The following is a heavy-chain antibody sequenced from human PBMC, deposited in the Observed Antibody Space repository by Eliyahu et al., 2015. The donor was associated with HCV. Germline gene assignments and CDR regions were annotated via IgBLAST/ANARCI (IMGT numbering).Heavy chain of an antibody. CDR1: GYTFTSYD. CDR2: MNPNSGNT. CDR3: ARGQYDFWSGYFTPHQSRWFDP. D-gene: IGHD3-3*01. Sequence: QVQLVQSGAEVKKPGASVKVSCKASGYTFTSYDINWVRQATGQGLEWMGWMNPNSGNTGYAQKFQGRVTMTRNTSISTAYMELSSLRSEDTAVYYCARGQYDFWSGYFTPHQSRWFDPWGQGTLVTVSS. J-gene: IGHJ5*02. V-gene: IGHV1-8*01.